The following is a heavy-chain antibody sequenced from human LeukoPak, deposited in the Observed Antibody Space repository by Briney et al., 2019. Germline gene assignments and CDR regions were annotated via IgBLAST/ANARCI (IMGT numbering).Heavy chain of an antibody. CDR1: GYTFIDHY. CDR3: ARGGGRYSVDY. V-gene: IGHV1-2*02. J-gene: IGHJ4*02. CDR2: ISLNSVGI. Sequence: GASVKLSFKASGYTFIDHYMHWVRQAPRQGPEWIGWISLNSVGIRYVKKFQGRVTMTRDTSITAVHMELSGLSFDDTAVYYCARGGGRYSVDYWGQGTLVTVSS. D-gene: IGHD1-26*01.